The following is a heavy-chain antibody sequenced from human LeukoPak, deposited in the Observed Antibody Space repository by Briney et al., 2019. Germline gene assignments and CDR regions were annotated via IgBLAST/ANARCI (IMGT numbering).Heavy chain of an antibody. D-gene: IGHD3-22*01. CDR2: ISYDGNNK. CDR3: ASVLDSGHWHMGL. V-gene: IGHV3-30-3*01. Sequence: PGGSLRLSCAASGFSFSSYALHWVRQAPGKGLEWVAVISYDGNNKYYADSVKGRFTISRDNSKNTLYLQMNSLRAEDMAVYYCASVLDSGHWHMGLWGQGTLVTVSS. J-gene: IGHJ4*02. CDR1: GFSFSSYA.